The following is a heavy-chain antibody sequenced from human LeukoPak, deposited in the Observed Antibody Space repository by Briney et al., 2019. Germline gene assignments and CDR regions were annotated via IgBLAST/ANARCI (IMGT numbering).Heavy chain of an antibody. CDR2: ISYDGSNK. Sequence: PGGSLRLSCAASGFTFSSYGMHWVRQAPGKGLEWVAVISYDGSNKYYADSVKGRFTISRDNSKNTLYLQMNSLRAEDTAVYYCARLLSYDAFDIWGQGTMVTVSS. CDR3: ARLLSYDAFDI. CDR1: GFTFSSYG. J-gene: IGHJ3*02. V-gene: IGHV3-30*03. D-gene: IGHD2-15*01.